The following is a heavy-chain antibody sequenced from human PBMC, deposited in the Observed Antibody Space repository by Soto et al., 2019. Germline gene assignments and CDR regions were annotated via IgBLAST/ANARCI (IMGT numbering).Heavy chain of an antibody. J-gene: IGHJ4*02. V-gene: IGHV4-59*01. Sequence: TENLPVTCTVSGGSLSSYSWSWIRQPPGKGLELIGYIYYSGSTNYNPSLKSRVTISVDKSKNQFSLKLSSVTAADTAVYYCARGVYGITGTTSSHVDDWGQGTLVTVS. CDR1: GGSLSSYS. CDR3: ARGVYGITGTTSSHVDD. D-gene: IGHD1-7*01. CDR2: IYYSGST.